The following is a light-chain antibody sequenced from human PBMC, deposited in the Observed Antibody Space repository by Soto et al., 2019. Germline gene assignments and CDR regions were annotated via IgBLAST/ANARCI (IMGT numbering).Light chain of an antibody. CDR2: DTS. J-gene: IGLJ2*01. CDR3: LLSYGGASVV. CDR1: TGAVTSGHY. Sequence: QAVVTQEPSLTVSPGGKVTLTCGSSTGAVTSGHYPYWFQQKPGQAPRTLIYDTSNKHSWTPARFSGSLLGGKAALTLSGAQPEDEAEYYCLLSYGGASVVFGGGTQLTVL. V-gene: IGLV7-46*01.